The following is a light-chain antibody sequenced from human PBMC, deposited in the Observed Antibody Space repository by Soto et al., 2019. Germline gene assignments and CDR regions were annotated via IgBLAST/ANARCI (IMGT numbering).Light chain of an antibody. J-gene: IGKJ3*01. CDR1: QDISNY. CDR2: TAS. CDR3: QQANSFPFT. Sequence: DIQMTQSPSSLSASVGDRVTITCRASQDISNYLAWYQQKPGKVPELLIYTASTLQSGVPSRFSGSGSGTDFTLTITRLQPEDFATYYCQQANSFPFTFGPGTKVEIK. V-gene: IGKV1-27*01.